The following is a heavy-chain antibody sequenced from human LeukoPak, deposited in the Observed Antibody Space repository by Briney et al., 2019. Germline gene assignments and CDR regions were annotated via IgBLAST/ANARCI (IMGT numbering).Heavy chain of an antibody. V-gene: IGHV3-23*01. D-gene: IGHD3-16*01. CDR1: GFTFSNYG. Sequence: PGGSLRLSCAASGFTFSNYGMSWVRQAPGKGLEWVSVISGSGANTYYADSVKGRFTISRDNSKNTLYLQVNSLRAEDTAVYYCVTYHRHYYGMDVWGQGTTVTVSS. J-gene: IGHJ6*02. CDR2: ISGSGANT. CDR3: VTYHRHYYGMDV.